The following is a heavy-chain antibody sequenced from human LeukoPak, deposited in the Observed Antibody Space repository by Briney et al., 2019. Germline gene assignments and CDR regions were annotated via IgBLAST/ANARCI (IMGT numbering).Heavy chain of an antibody. J-gene: IGHJ4*02. V-gene: IGHV4-59*08. CDR2: IYYSGST. CDR3: ARRSYDILTGYYSLDY. D-gene: IGHD3-9*01. CDR1: GGSISSYY. Sequence: MPSETLSLTCTVSGGSISSYYWSWIRQPPGKGLEWIGYIYYSGSTNYNPSLKSRVTISVDTSKNQFSLKLSSVTAADTAVYYCARRSYDILTGYYSLDYWGQGTLVTVSS.